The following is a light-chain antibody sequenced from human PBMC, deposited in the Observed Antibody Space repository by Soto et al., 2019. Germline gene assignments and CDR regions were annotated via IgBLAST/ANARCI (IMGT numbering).Light chain of an antibody. V-gene: IGKV3-11*01. CDR1: QSIRNF. CDR3: QQRYNWPWT. J-gene: IGKJ1*01. CDR2: DAS. Sequence: IVLTQSPATLSLSPADMSTLSCRASQSIRNFLAWYQQKPGQAPRLLIYDASNRASGIPPRFSGSGSGTDFTLAISGLEPEDLAVYYCQQRYNWPWTFGQGTKVDIK.